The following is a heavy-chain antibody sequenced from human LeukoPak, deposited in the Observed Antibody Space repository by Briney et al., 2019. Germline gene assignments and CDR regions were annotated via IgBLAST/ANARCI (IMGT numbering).Heavy chain of an antibody. J-gene: IGHJ4*02. CDR3: AKEAYYYDSSGYALDY. Sequence: PGGSLRLSCAASGFTFDDYAMHLVRQAPGKGLEWVSGISWNSGSIGYADSVKGRFTISRDNAKNSLYLQMNSLRAEDTALYYCAKEAYYYDSSGYALDYWGQGTLVTVSS. V-gene: IGHV3-9*01. CDR1: GFTFDDYA. CDR2: ISWNSGSI. D-gene: IGHD3-22*01.